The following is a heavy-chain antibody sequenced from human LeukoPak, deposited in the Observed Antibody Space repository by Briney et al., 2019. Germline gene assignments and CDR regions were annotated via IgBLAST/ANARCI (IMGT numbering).Heavy chain of an antibody. V-gene: IGHV3-33*01. CDR3: ARGTLWFGELSHIFDY. D-gene: IGHD3-10*01. J-gene: IGHJ4*02. CDR2: IWYDGSNK. CDR1: GFTFGSYG. Sequence: GGSLRLSCAASGFTFGSYGMHWVRQAPGKGLEWVAVIWYDGSNKYYADSVKGRFTISRDNSKNTLYLQMNSLRAEDTAVYYCARGTLWFGELSHIFDYWGQGTLVTVSS.